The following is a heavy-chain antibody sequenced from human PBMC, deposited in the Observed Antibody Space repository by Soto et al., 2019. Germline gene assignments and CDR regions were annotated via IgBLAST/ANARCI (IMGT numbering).Heavy chain of an antibody. Sequence: EVQLVESGGGLVQPGRSLRLSCAASGFTFDDFAMHWVRRGPGKGLEWVSSITWNSDVIGYADSVKGRFTIYRDNAKNSLYLQMNRLLPEDTAFYYCTRGGSDAFCVGGRCYFDYWGQGTLVTVSS. CDR1: GFTFDDFA. CDR3: TRGGSDAFCVGGRCYFDY. J-gene: IGHJ4*02. CDR2: ITWNSDVI. V-gene: IGHV3-9*01. D-gene: IGHD2-15*01.